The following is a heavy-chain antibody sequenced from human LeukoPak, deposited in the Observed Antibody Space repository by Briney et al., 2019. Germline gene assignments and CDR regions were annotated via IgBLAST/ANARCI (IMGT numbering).Heavy chain of an antibody. D-gene: IGHD6-13*01. CDR1: GGSVSSSGYY. J-gene: IGHJ4*02. CDR3: ARRGDSSWSGFDY. Sequence: SETLSLTCTVSGGSVSSSGYYWGWIRQPPGKGLEWIATIYFSGSTYYNPPLKSRVTISVDTSKNQFSLKLSSVTAADTAVYYCARRGDSSWSGFDYWGQGTQVTVSS. V-gene: IGHV4-39*01. CDR2: IYFSGST.